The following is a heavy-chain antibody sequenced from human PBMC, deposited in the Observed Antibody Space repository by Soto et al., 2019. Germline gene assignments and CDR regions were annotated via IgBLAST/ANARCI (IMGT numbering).Heavy chain of an antibody. CDR1: GFTFSSYS. CDR2: ISSSSSTI. D-gene: IGHD3-10*01. CDR3: ARANYYGSPGDFDY. J-gene: IGHJ4*02. Sequence: GGTLRLSCAASGFTFSSYSMNWVRQAPGKGLEWVSYISSSSSTIYYADSVKGRFTISIDNAKNSLYLQMNSLRAEDTAVYYCARANYYGSPGDFDYWGQGTLVTVSS. V-gene: IGHV3-48*01.